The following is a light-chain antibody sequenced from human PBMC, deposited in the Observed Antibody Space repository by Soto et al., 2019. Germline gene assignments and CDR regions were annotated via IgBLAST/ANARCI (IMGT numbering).Light chain of an antibody. CDR3: SAYTGSTLV. V-gene: IGLV2-14*01. CDR2: EVS. Sequence: QSVLTQPASVSGSPGQSITISCTGTSSDVGGYNYVSWYQQHAGKAPKLMIYEVSDRPSGVSNRFSGSKSGNTASLTISGLQAEDEADYYCSAYTGSTLVFGGGTKLTVL. J-gene: IGLJ3*02. CDR1: SSDVGGYNY.